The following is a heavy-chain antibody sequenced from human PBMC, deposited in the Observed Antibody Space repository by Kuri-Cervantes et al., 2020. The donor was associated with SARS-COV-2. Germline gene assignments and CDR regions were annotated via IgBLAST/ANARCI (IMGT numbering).Heavy chain of an antibody. Sequence: GESLKISCAASGFTFSSYAMSWVRQAPGKGLEWVSAISGSGGSIYYADSVKGRFTISRDNSKNTLYLQMNSQRAEDTAVYYCAKDQWELLGGGYWGQGTLVTVSS. D-gene: IGHD1-26*01. V-gene: IGHV3-23*01. CDR2: ISGSGGSI. J-gene: IGHJ4*02. CDR1: GFTFSSYA. CDR3: AKDQWELLGGGY.